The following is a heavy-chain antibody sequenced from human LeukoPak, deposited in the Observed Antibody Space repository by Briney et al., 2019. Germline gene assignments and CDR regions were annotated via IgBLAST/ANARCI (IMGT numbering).Heavy chain of an antibody. CDR2: TSASGNT. CDR1: GGSIPNYY. J-gene: IGHJ4*02. V-gene: IGHV4-4*07. Sequence: PSETLSLTCAVSGGSIPNYYWSWIRKPAGKGLEWIGRTSASGNTNYNPSLKSRVTMSADTSKNQFSLKLTSVTAADTAVYYCAREATMAVWGQGTLVTVSS. D-gene: IGHD3-10*01. CDR3: AREATMAV.